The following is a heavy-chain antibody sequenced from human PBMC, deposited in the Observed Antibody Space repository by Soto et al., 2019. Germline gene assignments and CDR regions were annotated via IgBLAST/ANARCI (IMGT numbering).Heavy chain of an antibody. Sequence: PSETLSLTCTVSGGSISSSSYYWGWIRQPPGKGLEWIGSIYYSGSTYYNPSLKSRVTISVDTSKNQFSLKLSSVTAADTAVYYCARVAVAGTRVDYWGQGTLVTVSS. CDR3: ARVAVAGTRVDY. D-gene: IGHD6-19*01. CDR2: IYYSGST. J-gene: IGHJ4*02. CDR1: GGSISSSSYY. V-gene: IGHV4-39*01.